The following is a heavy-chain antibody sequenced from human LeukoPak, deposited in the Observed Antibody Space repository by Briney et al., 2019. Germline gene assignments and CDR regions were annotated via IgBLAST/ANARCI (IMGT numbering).Heavy chain of an antibody. CDR3: ATVPDDYVWGSYHPRDRHFDY. J-gene: IGHJ4*02. Sequence: ASVKVSCKVSGYTLTELSMHWVRQASGKGLEWMGGFDPEDGETIYAQKFQGRVTMTEDTSTDTAYMELSSLRSEDTAVYYCATVPDDYVWGSYHPRDRHFDYWGQGTLVTVSS. V-gene: IGHV1-24*01. CDR2: FDPEDGET. CDR1: GYTLTELS. D-gene: IGHD3-16*02.